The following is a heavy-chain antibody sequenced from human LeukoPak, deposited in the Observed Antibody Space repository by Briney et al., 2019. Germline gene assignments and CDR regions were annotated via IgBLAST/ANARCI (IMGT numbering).Heavy chain of an antibody. J-gene: IGHJ6*03. CDR3: ARVRKSPQIQLYYYYMDV. D-gene: IGHD5-18*01. V-gene: IGHV3-48*04. CDR1: GFTFSSYS. CDR2: ISSSSGTL. Sequence: PGWSLRLSCVASGFTFSSYSTNWVRQAPRKGLEWISYISSSSGTLYYADSVKGRFTVSRDHAKNSVYLQMNSLRAEDTAVYYCARVRKSPQIQLYYYYMDVWGKGTTVTVSS.